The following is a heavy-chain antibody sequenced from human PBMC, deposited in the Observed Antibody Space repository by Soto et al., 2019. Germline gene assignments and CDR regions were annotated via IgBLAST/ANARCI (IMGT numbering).Heavy chain of an antibody. CDR3: TTTAGINMIVVEDTIDY. CDR1: GFRFSSYW. CDR2: IRQDGSEK. V-gene: IGHV3-7*03. D-gene: IGHD3-22*01. J-gene: IGHJ4*02. Sequence: EVQLVESGGDLVQPGGSLRLSCEASGFRFSSYWMTWVRQAPGQRLEYVASIRQDGSEKKYVDSVMGRFTISRDNAKTSSYLQMNSLSTEDTAGYYCTTTAGINMIVVEDTIDYWGQGTLVTVSS.